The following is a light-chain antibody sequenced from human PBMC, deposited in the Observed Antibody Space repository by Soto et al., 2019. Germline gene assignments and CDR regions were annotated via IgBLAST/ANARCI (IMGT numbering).Light chain of an antibody. Sequence: SLLTQPSSVSGSPGQSITISCVGTSGDIGDYNYVSWYQQHPGKVPKVIIYDVSNRPSGVSYRFSGTKSGNTASLTVSGLRAEDEADYYCCSYTRSGTLIFGTGTKVTVL. CDR1: SGDIGDYNY. CDR3: CSYTRSGTLI. CDR2: DVS. V-gene: IGLV2-14*01. J-gene: IGLJ1*01.